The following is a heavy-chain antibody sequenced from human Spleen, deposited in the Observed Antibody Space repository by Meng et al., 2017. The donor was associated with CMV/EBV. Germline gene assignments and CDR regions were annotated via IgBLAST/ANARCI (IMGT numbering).Heavy chain of an antibody. D-gene: IGHD1-26*01. CDR1: GFTFRDYS. CDR3: ARDAWELNFDY. V-gene: IGHV3-7*01. J-gene: IGHJ4*02. Sequence: GESLKISCAASGFTFRDYSMNWVRQAPGKGLEWVANIKQDGSEKYYVDSVKGRFTISRDNAKNSLYLQMNSLRAEDTAVYYCARDAWELNFDYWGQGTLVTVSS. CDR2: IKQDGSEK.